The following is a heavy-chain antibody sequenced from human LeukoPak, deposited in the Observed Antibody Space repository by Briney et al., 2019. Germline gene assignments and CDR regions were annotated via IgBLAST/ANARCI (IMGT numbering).Heavy chain of an antibody. CDR1: GGSFSGYY. CDR3: ARGGYVLRFLSVDY. V-gene: IGHV4-34*01. J-gene: IGHJ4*02. Sequence: SETLSLTCAVYGGSFSGYYWSWIRQPPGKGRDWIGEINTSVSTNYNPSLKSRVTISVDTSKNQCSLKLSSVTAADTAVYYCARGGYVLRFLSVDYWGQGTLVTVSS. D-gene: IGHD3-3*01. CDR2: INTSVST.